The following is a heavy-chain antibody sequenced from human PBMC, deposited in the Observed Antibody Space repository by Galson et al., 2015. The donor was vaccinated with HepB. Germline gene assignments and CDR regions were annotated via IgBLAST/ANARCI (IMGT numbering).Heavy chain of an antibody. CDR3: ARDAATTVTTPDY. J-gene: IGHJ4*02. CDR2: ISYDGSNK. D-gene: IGHD4-11*01. CDR1: GFTFSSYA. Sequence: SLRLSCAASGFTFSSYAMHWVRQAPGKGLEWVAVISYDGSNKYYADSVKGRFTISRDNSKNTLYLQMNSLRAEDTAVYYCARDAATTVTTPDYWGQGTLVTVSS. V-gene: IGHV3-30-3*01.